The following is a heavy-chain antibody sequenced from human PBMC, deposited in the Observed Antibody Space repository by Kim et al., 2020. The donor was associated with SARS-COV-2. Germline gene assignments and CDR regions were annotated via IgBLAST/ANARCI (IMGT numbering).Heavy chain of an antibody. V-gene: IGHV4-59*01. D-gene: IGHD2-2*03. CDR3: ARLRNRRLDYFGY. Sequence: SETLSLTCTVSGGSISSYYWSWIRQPPGKGLEWIGYIYYSGSTTYNPSLKSRVTISVDTSKNQFSLKLSSVTAADTAVYYCARLRNRRLDYFGYGGQGT. CDR2: IYYSGST. CDR1: GGSISSYY. J-gene: IGHJ4*02.